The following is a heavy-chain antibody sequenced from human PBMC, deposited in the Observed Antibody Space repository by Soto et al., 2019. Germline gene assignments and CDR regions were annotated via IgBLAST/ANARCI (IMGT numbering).Heavy chain of an antibody. V-gene: IGHV1-69*13. J-gene: IGHJ4*02. CDR1: GGTFSSYA. CDR3: ARVPLKHRAGATTAVDY. CDR2: IIPIFGTA. D-gene: IGHD1-26*01. Sequence: SSVKVSCKASGGTFSSYAISWVRQAPGQGLEWMGGIIPIFGTANYAQKFQGRVTITADESTSTAYMELSSLRSEDTAVYYCARVPLKHRAGATTAVDYWGQGTLVTVSS.